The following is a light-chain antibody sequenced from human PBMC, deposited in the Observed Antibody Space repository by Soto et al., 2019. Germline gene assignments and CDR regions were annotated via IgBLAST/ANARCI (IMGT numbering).Light chain of an antibody. V-gene: IGKV3-15*01. J-gene: IGKJ4*01. CDR3: QQYNNWLRT. CDR1: QSVNSD. Sequence: IMMELSPAAVSGTAGERATLSCRASQSVNSDLGWYQQKPGQAPRLLIYGASTRATGIPARFSGSGSGTEFTLTISSLQSEDFAVYYCQQYNNWLRTFGGGTKVDNK. CDR2: GAS.